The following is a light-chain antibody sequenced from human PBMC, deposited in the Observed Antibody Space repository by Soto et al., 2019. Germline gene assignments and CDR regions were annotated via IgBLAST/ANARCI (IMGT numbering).Light chain of an antibody. V-gene: IGKV1-39*01. CDR2: AAS. CDR1: QSISNY. CDR3: QQTHSAPFT. Sequence: DIQMTQSPSSLSASVGDRVTITCRASQSISNYLNWYQQKPGKAPNLLIYAASSLQSGVPSRFSGSGSGTDFTLTISSLQPEDFATYYCQQTHSAPFTFGPGTKVDIK. J-gene: IGKJ3*01.